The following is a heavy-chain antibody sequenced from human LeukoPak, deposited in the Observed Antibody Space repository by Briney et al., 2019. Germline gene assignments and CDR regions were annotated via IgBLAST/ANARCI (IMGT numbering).Heavy chain of an antibody. D-gene: IGHD2-8*01. Sequence: GGSLRLSCAVSGFTLNMYVMNWVRQAPGKGLEWVSSISAGGDTDYADSVKGRFTISRDNSKNTLYLQMNSLRAEDTAVYYCARDLSEKYAFDYWGQGTLVTVSS. J-gene: IGHJ4*02. V-gene: IGHV3-23*01. CDR1: GFTLNMYV. CDR3: ARDLSEKYAFDY. CDR2: ISAGGDT.